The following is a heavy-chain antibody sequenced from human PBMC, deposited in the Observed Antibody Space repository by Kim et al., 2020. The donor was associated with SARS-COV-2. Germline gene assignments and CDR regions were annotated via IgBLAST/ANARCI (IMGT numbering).Heavy chain of an antibody. CDR2: ISYDGSNK. J-gene: IGHJ4*02. V-gene: IGHV3-30*18. Sequence: GGSLRLSCAASGFTFSSYGMHWVRQAPGKGLEWVAVISYDGSNKYYADSVKGRFTISRDNSKNTLYLQMNSLRAEDTAVYYCAKSRGFLEWLMDYWGQGT. D-gene: IGHD3-3*01. CDR1: GFTFSSYG. CDR3: AKSRGFLEWLMDY.